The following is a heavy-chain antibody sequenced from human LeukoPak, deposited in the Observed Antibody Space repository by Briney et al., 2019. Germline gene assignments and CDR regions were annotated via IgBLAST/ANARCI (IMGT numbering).Heavy chain of an antibody. CDR2: IHYSGST. CDR3: ARRPAVAGTDGRGWFDP. J-gene: IGHJ5*02. V-gene: IGHV4-59*01. Sequence: PSETLSLTCTVSGGSLSSYYWSWIRQPPGKGLEWIGFIHYSGSTNYNPSLKNRVTISLDTSKNQFSLRLSSVTAADTAVYYYARRPAVAGTDGRGWFDPWGQGILVTVSS. D-gene: IGHD6-19*01. CDR1: GGSLSSYY.